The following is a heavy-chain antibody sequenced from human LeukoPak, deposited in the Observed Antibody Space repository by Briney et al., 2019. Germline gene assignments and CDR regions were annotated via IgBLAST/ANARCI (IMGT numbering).Heavy chain of an antibody. Sequence: ASVKVSCKASGYTFTSYYIHWVRQAPGQGLEWMGIINPSVGSTSYAQKFQGRVTMTRDTSTSTVYMELSSLKSEDTAVYYCARGDSIGSGLDAFDVWSQGTMVTVSS. CDR1: GYTFTSYY. J-gene: IGHJ3*01. D-gene: IGHD3-22*01. V-gene: IGHV1-46*01. CDR3: ARGDSIGSGLDAFDV. CDR2: INPSVGST.